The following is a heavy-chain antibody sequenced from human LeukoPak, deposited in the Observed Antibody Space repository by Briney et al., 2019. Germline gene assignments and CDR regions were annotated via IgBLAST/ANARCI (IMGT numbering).Heavy chain of an antibody. Sequence: SETLSLTCTVSGGSISSYYWSWIRQPAGEGLEWIGRIYTNGGTNYNPSLKSRVTMSIDTSKNQFSLRLNAVTAADTAVYYCARDGRACDIWGQGTMVTVSS. D-gene: IGHD2-15*01. CDR1: GGSISSYY. V-gene: IGHV4-4*07. J-gene: IGHJ3*02. CDR3: ARDGRACDI. CDR2: IYTNGGT.